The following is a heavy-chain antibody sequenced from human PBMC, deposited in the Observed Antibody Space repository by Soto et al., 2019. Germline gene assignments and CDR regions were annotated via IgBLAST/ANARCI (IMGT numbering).Heavy chain of an antibody. V-gene: IGHV1-3*01. CDR3: ARPHFSSSYYFDY. CDR2: INAGNGNT. CDR1: GYTITSYA. Sequence: ASVTVSCQASGYTITSYAMHWVRQAPGQRLEWMGWINAGNGNTKYSQKFQGRVTITRDTSASTAYMELSSLRSEDTAVYYCARPHFSSSYYFDYWGQGTLVTVSS. J-gene: IGHJ4*02. D-gene: IGHD6-13*01.